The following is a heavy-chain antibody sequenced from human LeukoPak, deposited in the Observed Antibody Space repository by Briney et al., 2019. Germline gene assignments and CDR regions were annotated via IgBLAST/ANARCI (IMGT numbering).Heavy chain of an antibody. CDR1: GGSFSGYY. CDR2: INHRGST. CDR3: TRLFRRTRDYYYYGMDV. V-gene: IGHV4-34*01. D-gene: IGHD2/OR15-2a*01. J-gene: IGHJ6*04. Sequence: PSETLSLTCAVYGGSFSGYYWSWIRQPPGKGLEWIGEINHRGSTNYNPSLKSRVTISVDTSKNQFSLKLSSVTAADTAVYYCTRLFRRTRDYYYYGMDVWGKGTTVTVSS.